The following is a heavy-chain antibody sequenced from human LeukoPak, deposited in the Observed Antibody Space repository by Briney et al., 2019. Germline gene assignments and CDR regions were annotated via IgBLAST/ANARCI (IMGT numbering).Heavy chain of an antibody. Sequence: ASVKVSCKASGYTFTGYYMHWVRQAPGQGLEWMGWINPNSGGTNYAQKFQGRVTMTRDTSISTAYMKLSRLRSDDTAVYYCARELRGGIRFDYWGQGTLVTVSS. V-gene: IGHV1-2*02. CDR3: ARELRGGIRFDY. CDR1: GYTFTGYY. J-gene: IGHJ4*02. D-gene: IGHD2-15*01. CDR2: INPNSGGT.